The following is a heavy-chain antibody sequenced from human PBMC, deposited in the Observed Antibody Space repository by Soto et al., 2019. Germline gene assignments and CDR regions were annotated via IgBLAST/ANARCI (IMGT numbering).Heavy chain of an antibody. CDR3: AREVGYCSSTSCYAKDAFDI. Sequence: GGSLRLSCAASGFTFSSYWMSWVRQAPWKGLEWVANIKQDGSEKYYVDSVKGRFTISRDDAKNSLYLQMNSLRAEDTAVYYCAREVGYCSSTSCYAKDAFDIWGQGTMVTVSS. V-gene: IGHV3-7*01. D-gene: IGHD2-2*01. CDR2: IKQDGSEK. J-gene: IGHJ3*02. CDR1: GFTFSSYW.